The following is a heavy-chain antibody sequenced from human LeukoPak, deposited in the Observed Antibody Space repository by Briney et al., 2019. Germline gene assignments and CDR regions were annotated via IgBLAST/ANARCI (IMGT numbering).Heavy chain of an antibody. CDR2: IYYSGST. CDR3: ARAITIFGVDTAYYYYYMDV. CDR1: GGSISSYY. J-gene: IGHJ6*03. V-gene: IGHV4-59*01. D-gene: IGHD3-3*01. Sequence: PSETLSLTCTVSGGSISSYYWSWIRQPPGKGLEWIGYIYYSGSTNYNPSLKSRVTISVDTSKNQFSLKLSSVTAADTAVYYCARAITIFGVDTAYYYYYMDVWGKGTTVTVS.